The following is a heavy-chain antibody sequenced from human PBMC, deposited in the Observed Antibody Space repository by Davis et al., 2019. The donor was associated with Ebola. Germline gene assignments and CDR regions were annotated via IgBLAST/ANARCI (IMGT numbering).Heavy chain of an antibody. Sequence: GESLKISCAASGFTFSSYGMHWVRQAPGKGLEWVAVIWYDGSNKYYADFVKGRFTISRDNSKNTLYLQMNSLRAEDTAVYYCAKGWGSSGWYYFDYWGQGTLVTVSS. CDR2: IWYDGSNK. V-gene: IGHV3-33*06. D-gene: IGHD6-19*01. CDR3: AKGWGSSGWYYFDY. CDR1: GFTFSSYG. J-gene: IGHJ4*02.